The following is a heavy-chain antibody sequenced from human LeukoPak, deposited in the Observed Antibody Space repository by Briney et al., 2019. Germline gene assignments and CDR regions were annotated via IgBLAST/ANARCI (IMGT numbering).Heavy chain of an antibody. J-gene: IGHJ4*02. V-gene: IGHV3-53*01. CDR1: GFTVSSNY. Sequence: PGGSLRLSCAASGFTVSSNYMSWVRQAPGKGLEWVSVIYSGGTTYYADSVKGRFTISRDSSKNTLYLQMNSLRAEDTAVFYCAKVGGGGYPYYFDYWGQGTLVTVSS. CDR3: AKVGGGGYPYYFDY. CDR2: IYSGGTT. D-gene: IGHD2-15*01.